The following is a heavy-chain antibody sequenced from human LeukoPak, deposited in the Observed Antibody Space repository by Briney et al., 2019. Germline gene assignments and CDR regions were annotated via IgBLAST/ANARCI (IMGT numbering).Heavy chain of an antibody. V-gene: IGHV3-23*01. J-gene: IGHJ4*02. D-gene: IGHD5-18*01. CDR3: AKPKYSYGNIDY. Sequence: GGSLRLSCAASGFTFSSSAMSWVRQAPGKGLEWVSAISNNGGYTYYADSVQGRFTISRDNSKNTLYLQMNSLRAEDTAVYYCAKPKYSYGNIDYWGQGTLVTVSS. CDR1: GFTFSSSA. CDR2: ISNNGGYT.